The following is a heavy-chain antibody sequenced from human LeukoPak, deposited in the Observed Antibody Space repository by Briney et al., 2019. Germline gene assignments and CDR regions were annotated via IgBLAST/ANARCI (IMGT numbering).Heavy chain of an antibody. V-gene: IGHV3-74*01. Sequence: GGSLRLSCTASGITLSNYRMHWVRHAPGKGLVAVSRIDSDGSNIFYADSVKGRFTISRDNAKNTLYLKMDSLRAEDTAVYYCATGGGSGYWGQGTLVTVSS. CDR1: GITLSNYR. CDR3: ATGGGSGY. J-gene: IGHJ4*02. D-gene: IGHD3-10*01. CDR2: IDSDGSNI.